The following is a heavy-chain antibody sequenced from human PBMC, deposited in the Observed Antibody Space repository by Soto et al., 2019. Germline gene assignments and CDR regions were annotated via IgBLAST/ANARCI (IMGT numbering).Heavy chain of an antibody. CDR1: GGSISRGGYY. D-gene: IGHD3-22*01. Sequence: SETLSLTCTVSGGSISRGGYYWSWIRQHPGKGLEWIGYIYYSGSTYYNPSLKSRVTISVDTSKNQFSLKLSSVTAADTAVYYCARGSISMISYWFDPWGQGTLVTVSS. V-gene: IGHV4-31*03. CDR2: IYYSGST. CDR3: ARGSISMISYWFDP. J-gene: IGHJ5*02.